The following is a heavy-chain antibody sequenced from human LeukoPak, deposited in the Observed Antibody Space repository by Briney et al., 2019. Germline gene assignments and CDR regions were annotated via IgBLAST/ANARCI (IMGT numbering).Heavy chain of an antibody. CDR2: ISGSGGST. D-gene: IGHD4-17*01. J-gene: IGHJ4*02. CDR1: GFTFSSYA. CDR3: AKAPTINDYGDYFDY. Sequence: GGSLRLSCAASGFTFSSYAMSWVRQAPGKGLEWVSAISGSGGSTYYADSVKGRFTISRDNSKNTLYLQMNSLRAEDTAVYYCAKAPTINDYGDYFDYRGQGTLVTVSS. V-gene: IGHV3-23*01.